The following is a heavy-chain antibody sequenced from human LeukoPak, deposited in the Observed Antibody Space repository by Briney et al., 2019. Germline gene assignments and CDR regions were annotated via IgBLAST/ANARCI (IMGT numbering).Heavy chain of an antibody. D-gene: IGHD1-26*01. CDR3: ARDPKWEGWNTEGRVMDV. J-gene: IGHJ6*02. CDR2: ISTYNGNT. CDR1: GYTFMKYG. V-gene: IGHV1-18*01. Sequence: GASVKVSCKASGYTFMKYGFSWVRQAPGQGLEWLGWISTYNGNTKYAEKFQGRVTMTTDTPTSTAYMELRSLRSDDTAVYHCARDPKWEGWNTEGRVMDVWGQGTTVTVSS.